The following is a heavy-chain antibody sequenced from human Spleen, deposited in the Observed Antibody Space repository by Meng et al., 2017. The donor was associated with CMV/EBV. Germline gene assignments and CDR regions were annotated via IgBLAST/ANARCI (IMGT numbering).Heavy chain of an antibody. CDR1: GFTFSSYW. Sequence: GGSLRLSCAASGFTFSSYWMSWVRQAPGKGLEWVANIKQDGSEKYYVDSVKGRFTISRDNSKNTLYLQMSSLRADDTSVFYCARNRHGYAGYSAFDIWGQGAMVTVSS. V-gene: IGHV3-7*01. CDR3: ARNRHGYAGYSAFDI. D-gene: IGHD3-9*01. CDR2: IKQDGSEK. J-gene: IGHJ3*02.